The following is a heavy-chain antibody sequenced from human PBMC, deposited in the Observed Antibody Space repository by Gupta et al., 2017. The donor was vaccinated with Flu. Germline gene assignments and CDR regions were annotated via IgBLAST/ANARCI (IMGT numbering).Heavy chain of an antibody. CDR3: ARVAPHVGENVVVPAAIDY. D-gene: IGHD2-2*01. V-gene: IGHV3-21*01. J-gene: IGHJ4*02. Sequence: EVQLVESGGGLVKPGGSLRLSCAASGFTFSSYSLNWVRQAPGKGLEWVSSITSTSSFMNYADSVRGRFTISRDNAKDSLYLQMNSLRAEDTAVYFCARVAPHVGENVVVPAAIDYWGLGTLVTVSS. CDR1: GFTFSSYS. CDR2: ITSTSSFM.